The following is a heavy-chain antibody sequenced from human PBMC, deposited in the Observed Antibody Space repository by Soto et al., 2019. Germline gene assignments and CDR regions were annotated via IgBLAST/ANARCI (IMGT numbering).Heavy chain of an antibody. D-gene: IGHD3-16*01. CDR2: INHSGST. CDR3: ARVGGSADHSTRGTF. Sequence: SETLSLTCAVYGASFNNYYWSWIRQPPGKGLEWIGEINHSGSTNYNPSLKSRVTMTADTSRNQFSLKLSSVTAADTAVYYCARVGGSADHSTRGTFWGRGTLVTVSS. V-gene: IGHV4-34*01. J-gene: IGHJ4*02. CDR1: GASFNNYY.